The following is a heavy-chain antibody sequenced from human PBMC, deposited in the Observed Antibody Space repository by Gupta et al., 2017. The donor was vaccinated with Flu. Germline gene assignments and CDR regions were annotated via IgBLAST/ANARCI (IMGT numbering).Heavy chain of an antibody. V-gene: IGHV3-21*01. CDR2: ISSSSSYI. Sequence: EVQLVESGGGLVKPGGSLRLSCAASGFPFRTYSLNWVRQAPGKGLEWVSSISSSSSYIYYADSVKGRFTVSRDNAKNSLYLQMDSLRAEDTAVYYCARSFAYDSGAYYDYWGQGTLVTVSS. D-gene: IGHD3-22*01. CDR1: GFPFRTYS. J-gene: IGHJ4*02. CDR3: ARSFAYDSGAYYDY.